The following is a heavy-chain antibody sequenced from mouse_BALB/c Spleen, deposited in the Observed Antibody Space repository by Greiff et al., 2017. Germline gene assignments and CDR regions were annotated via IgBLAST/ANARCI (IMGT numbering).Heavy chain of an antibody. CDR1: GFTFSDYY. Sequence: EVHLVESGGGLVKPGGSLKLSCAASGFTFSDYYMYWVRQTPEKRLEWVATISDGGSYTYYPDSVKGRFTISRDNAKNNLYLQMSSLKSEDTAMYYCARGAIGTGAMDYWGQGTSVTVSS. CDR3: ARGAIGTGAMDY. D-gene: IGHD2-14*01. CDR2: ISDGGSYT. J-gene: IGHJ4*01. V-gene: IGHV5-4*02.